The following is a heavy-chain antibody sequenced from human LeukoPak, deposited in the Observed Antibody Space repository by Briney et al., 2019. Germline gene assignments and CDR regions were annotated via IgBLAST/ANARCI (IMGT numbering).Heavy chain of an antibody. CDR1: GFTFSRHW. V-gene: IGHV3-7*01. CDR2: IKQDGSDK. Sequence: GGSLRLSCAASGFTFSRHWMSWVRQPPGKGLEWVANIKQDGSDKYYVDSVKGRFTISRDNAKNSLYLQMNSLRAEDTAVYYCARGGPAAGRFDYWGQGTLVTVSS. J-gene: IGHJ4*02. D-gene: IGHD6-13*01. CDR3: ARGGPAAGRFDY.